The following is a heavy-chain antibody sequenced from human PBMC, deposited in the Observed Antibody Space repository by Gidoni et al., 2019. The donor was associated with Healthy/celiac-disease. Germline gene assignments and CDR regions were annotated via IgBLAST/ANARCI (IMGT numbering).Heavy chain of an antibody. Sequence: EVQLLESGGGLVQPGGSLRLSCAASGFTFSSYAMSWVRQAPGKGLEWVSAISGSGGSTYYAESVKGRFTISRDNSKNTLYLQMNSLRAEDTAVYYCAGYCSSTSCYYYYYYYMDVWGKGTTVTVSS. CDR3: AGYCSSTSCYYYYYYYMDV. J-gene: IGHJ6*03. CDR1: GFTFSSYA. V-gene: IGHV3-23*01. CDR2: ISGSGGST. D-gene: IGHD2-2*01.